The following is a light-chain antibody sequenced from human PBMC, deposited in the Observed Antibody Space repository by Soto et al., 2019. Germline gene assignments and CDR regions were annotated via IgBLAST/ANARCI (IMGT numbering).Light chain of an antibody. CDR2: GAS. CDR1: QSLTSY. J-gene: IGKJ4*01. Sequence: EIVMTQSPATLSVSPGERADLACRASQSLTSYLAWFQQKPGQAPSLLIYGASTRATGIPDRFSGSGSGTEFTLTINSLQSEDFAVYFCQQYYSWPLTFGGGTNVEIK. CDR3: QQYYSWPLT. V-gene: IGKV3-15*01.